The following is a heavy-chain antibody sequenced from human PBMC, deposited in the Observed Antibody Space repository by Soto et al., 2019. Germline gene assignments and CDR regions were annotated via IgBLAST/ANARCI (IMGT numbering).Heavy chain of an antibody. CDR1: GGSISGSSYY. CDR3: ARLRRYENWFDP. Sequence: SETLSLTCTVSGGSISGSSYYWGWIRQPPGKGLEWIGSIYYSGSTYYNPSLKSRVTISVDTSKNQFSLKLSSVTAADTAVYYCARLRRYENWFDPWGQGTLVTVSS. J-gene: IGHJ5*02. CDR2: IYYSGST. D-gene: IGHD1-1*01. V-gene: IGHV4-39*01.